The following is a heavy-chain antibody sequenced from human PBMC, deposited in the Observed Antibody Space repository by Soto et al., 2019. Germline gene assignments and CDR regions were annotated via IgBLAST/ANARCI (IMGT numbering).Heavy chain of an antibody. V-gene: IGHV1-69*12. J-gene: IGHJ6*02. D-gene: IGHD4-17*01. Sequence: QVQLVQSGAEVKKPGSSVKVSCKASGGTFSSYAISWVRQAPGQGLEWMGGIIPIFGTANYAQKFQGRVTIIADESTSTAYMELSSLRSEDTAVYYCASCDYDGGYYYYGMDVWGQGTTVTVSS. CDR3: ASCDYDGGYYYYGMDV. CDR2: IIPIFGTA. CDR1: GGTFSSYA.